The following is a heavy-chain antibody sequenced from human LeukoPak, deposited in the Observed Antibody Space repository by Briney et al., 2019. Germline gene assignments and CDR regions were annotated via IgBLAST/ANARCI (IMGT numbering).Heavy chain of an antibody. CDR3: ATISWFGQLLTFDY. CDR1: GYSISSGYY. V-gene: IGHV4-38-2*02. CDR2: IYHSGST. J-gene: IGHJ4*02. D-gene: IGHD3-10*01. Sequence: SETLSLTCTVSGYSISSGYYWGWIRQPPGKGLEWIGSIYHSGSTYYNPSLKSRVTISVDTSKNQFSLKVRSMTAADTAVYYCATISWFGQLLTFDYWGQGTLVTVSS.